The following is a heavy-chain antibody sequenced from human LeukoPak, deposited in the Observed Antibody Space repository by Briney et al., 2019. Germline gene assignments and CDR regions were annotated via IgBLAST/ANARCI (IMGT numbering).Heavy chain of an antibody. CDR1: GGSISSYY. D-gene: IGHD3-10*01. J-gene: IGHJ4*02. CDR3: ARIDGGGYFEY. CDR2: IYYSGST. Sequence: SETLSLTCTVSGGSISSYYWSWIRQPPGKGLEWIGYIYYSGSTNYNPSLKSRVTISVDTSKNQFSLKLSSVTAADTAVYYCARIDGGGYFEYWGQGTLVTVSS. V-gene: IGHV4-59*01.